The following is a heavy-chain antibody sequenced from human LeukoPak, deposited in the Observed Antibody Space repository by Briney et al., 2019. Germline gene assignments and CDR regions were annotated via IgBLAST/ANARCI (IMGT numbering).Heavy chain of an antibody. CDR3: ARQGGIAAAGTTFDY. Sequence: PSETLSLTCAVYGGSFSGYYWGWIRQPPGKGLEWIGRIYYSGSTYYNPSLKSLVTISVDTSKNQFSLKLSSVTAADTAVYYCARQGGIAAAGTTFDYWGQGTLVTVSS. CDR2: IYYSGST. J-gene: IGHJ4*02. CDR1: GGSFSGYY. V-gene: IGHV4-34*01. D-gene: IGHD6-13*01.